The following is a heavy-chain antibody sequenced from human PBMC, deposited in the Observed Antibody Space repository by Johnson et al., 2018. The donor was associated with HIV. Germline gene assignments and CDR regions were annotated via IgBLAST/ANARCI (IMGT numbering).Heavy chain of an antibody. J-gene: IGHJ3*02. V-gene: IGHV3-23*04. CDR1: ELTSSNYA. CDR3: AKGPWDLPHAFNI. Sequence: VQLVESGGGLVQPGGSLRLSCVASELTSSNYAISWVRQAPGQGLEWVSAIRSSGRDIYYGDSVKGRFTISRDNSKNTLYLQQNSLRAEDTAVYYCAKGPWDLPHAFNIWGRGTMVIVSS. CDR2: IRSSGRDI. D-gene: IGHD1-26*01.